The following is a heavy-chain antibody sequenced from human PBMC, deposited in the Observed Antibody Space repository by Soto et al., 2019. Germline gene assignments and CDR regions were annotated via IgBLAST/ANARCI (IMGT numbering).Heavy chain of an antibody. CDR1: GYTFSSNS. CDR2: ITPFNGGT. Sequence: SVKVSCKASGYTFSSNSTHWVRQAPGQGLEWMGWITPFNGGTSYAQKFQGRVTITRDTSASTAYMELSSLRSEDTAVYYCARDRWHYWGQGTLVTVSS. V-gene: IGHV1-18*04. D-gene: IGHD3-16*02. J-gene: IGHJ4*02. CDR3: ARDRWHY.